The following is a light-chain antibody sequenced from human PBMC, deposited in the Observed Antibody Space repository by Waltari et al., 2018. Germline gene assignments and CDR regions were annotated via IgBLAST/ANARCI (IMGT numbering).Light chain of an antibody. CDR1: SSDGGGYNY. V-gene: IGLV2-8*01. J-gene: IGLJ2*01. CDR3: SSYAGSNNVV. CDR2: EVS. Sequence: QSALTQPPSASGSPGQSVTISCTGTSSDGGGYNYVFWYQQHPGKAPKFMIYEVSKRPSGVPDRFSGSKSGNTASLTVSGLQAEDEADYYCSSYAGSNNVVFGGGTKLTVL.